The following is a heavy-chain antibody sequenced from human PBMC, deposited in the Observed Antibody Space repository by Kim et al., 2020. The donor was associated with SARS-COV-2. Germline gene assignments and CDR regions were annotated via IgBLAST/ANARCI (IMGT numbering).Heavy chain of an antibody. Sequence: GGSLRLSCAAPGFTFSSYAMSWVRQAPGKGLEWVSAISGSGGSTYYADSVKGRFTISRDNSKNTLYLQMNSLRAEDTAVYYCAKSMSKWYCSSTSCPEYVYYYYYGMDVWGQGTTVTVSS. CDR3: AKSMSKWYCSSTSCPEYVYYYYYGMDV. D-gene: IGHD2-2*01. CDR2: ISGSGGST. V-gene: IGHV3-23*01. CDR1: GFTFSSYA. J-gene: IGHJ6*02.